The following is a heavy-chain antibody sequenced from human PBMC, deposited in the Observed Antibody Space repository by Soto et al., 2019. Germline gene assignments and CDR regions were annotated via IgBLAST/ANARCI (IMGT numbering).Heavy chain of an antibody. Sequence: GGALRLSCAALGRRVSDAWMTWVRQAPGKGLEWVGHIKRRSEGGTTEYAAPVKGRFIISREDSRNTLYLQMDSLKSDDSGVYYCTTDPTLVEPRGAFWGQGTLVTVSS. D-gene: IGHD1-1*01. V-gene: IGHV3-15*01. CDR3: TTDPTLVEPRGAF. CDR1: GRRVSDAW. CDR2: IKRRSEGGTT. J-gene: IGHJ4*02.